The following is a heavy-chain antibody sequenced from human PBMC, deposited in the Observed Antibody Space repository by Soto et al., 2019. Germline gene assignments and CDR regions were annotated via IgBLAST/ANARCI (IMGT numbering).Heavy chain of an antibody. CDR2: INHSGST. D-gene: IGHD6-19*01. Sequence: SETLSLTCVVYGGSFSGNYWNWIRQPPGKGLEWIGEINHSGSTNYNPSLKSRVSTSVDTSKNQFSLKVTSVTAADTAVYYCARRAYSSGWYDYWGQGTLVTVSS. J-gene: IGHJ4*02. V-gene: IGHV4-34*01. CDR3: ARRAYSSGWYDY. CDR1: GGSFSGNY.